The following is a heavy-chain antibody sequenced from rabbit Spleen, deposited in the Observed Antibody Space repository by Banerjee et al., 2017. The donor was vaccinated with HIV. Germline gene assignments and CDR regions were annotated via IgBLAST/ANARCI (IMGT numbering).Heavy chain of an antibody. V-gene: IGHV1S45*01. CDR3: ARDTSGGWFIVSFYFSL. Sequence: QQQLEESGGGLVKPGGTLTLTCTVSGFSFSSIYWICWVRQAPGKGLEWIACIDTSDGDPDYATWPKGRFTISKTSSTTVTLQMTSLTAADTATYFCARDTSGGWFIVSFYFSLLAQGTLVTVS. CDR1: GFSFSSIYW. J-gene: IGHJ4*01. CDR2: IDTSDGDP. D-gene: IGHD4-1*01.